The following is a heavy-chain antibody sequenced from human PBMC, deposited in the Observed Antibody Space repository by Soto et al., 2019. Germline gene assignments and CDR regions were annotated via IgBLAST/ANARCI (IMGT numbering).Heavy chain of an antibody. CDR3: ARGRVVPAAMRDFDY. Sequence: SETLSLTCAVYGGSFSGYYWSWSRQPPGKGLEWIGEINHSGSTNYNPSLKSRVTISVDTSKNQFSLKLSSVTAADTAVYYCARGRVVPAAMRDFDYWGQGTLVTVSS. D-gene: IGHD2-2*01. J-gene: IGHJ4*02. CDR1: GGSFSGYY. V-gene: IGHV4-34*01. CDR2: INHSGST.